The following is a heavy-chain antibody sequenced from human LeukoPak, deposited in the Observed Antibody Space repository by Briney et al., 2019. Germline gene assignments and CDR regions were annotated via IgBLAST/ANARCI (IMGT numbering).Heavy chain of an antibody. Sequence: PSETLSLTCTVSGGSISSYYWSWIRQPPGKGLEWIGYIYYSGSTNYNPSLKSRVTISVDTSKNKFSLKLSSVTAADTAVYYCARGSTNLGYCSGGSCSWRFDPWGQGTLVTVSS. V-gene: IGHV4-59*01. D-gene: IGHD2-15*01. CDR3: ARGSTNLGYCSGGSCSWRFDP. J-gene: IGHJ5*02. CDR2: IYYSGST. CDR1: GGSISSYY.